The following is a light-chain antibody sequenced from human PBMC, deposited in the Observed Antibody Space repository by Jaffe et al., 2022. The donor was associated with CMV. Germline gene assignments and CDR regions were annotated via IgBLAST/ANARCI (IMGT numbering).Light chain of an antibody. V-gene: IGLV1-47*01. Sequence: QSMLTQPPSASGTPGQTVTISCSGSSSTIGSNYVYWYQQIPGTAPRLLIYKNNQRPSGVADRFFGSKSGTSASLAISGLRSEDEGDYHCAAWDDSLSAWVFGGGTRLTVL. CDR3: AAWDDSLSAWV. J-gene: IGLJ3*02. CDR2: KNN. CDR1: SSTIGSNY.